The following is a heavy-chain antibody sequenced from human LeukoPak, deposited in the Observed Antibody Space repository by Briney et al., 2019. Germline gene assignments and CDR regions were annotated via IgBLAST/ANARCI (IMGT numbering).Heavy chain of an antibody. V-gene: IGHV4-59*01. D-gene: IGHD4-23*01. J-gene: IGHJ4*02. Sequence: PSETLSLTCTVSGGSISRYYWSWIRQPPGKGLEWIRYIYYSGSTNYNPSLKSRVTISVDASKNQFSLNLASVTAADTAVYYCARVSGYGGNSGVWGQGTLVTVSS. CDR1: GGSISRYY. CDR3: ARVSGYGGNSGV. CDR2: IYYSGST.